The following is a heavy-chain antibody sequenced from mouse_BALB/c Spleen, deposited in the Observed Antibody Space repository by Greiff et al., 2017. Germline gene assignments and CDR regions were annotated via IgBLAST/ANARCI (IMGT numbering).Heavy chain of an antibody. J-gene: IGHJ4*01. V-gene: IGHV1-9*01. CDR1: GYTFSSYW. Sequence: VKLMESGAELMKPGASVKISCKATGYTFSSYWIEWVKQRPGHGLEWIGEILPGSGSTNYNEKFKGKATFTADTSSNTAYMQLSSLTSEDSAVYYCARSGGDYAMDYWGQGTSVTVSS. CDR3: ARSGGDYAMDY. D-gene: IGHD3-1*01. CDR2: ILPGSGST.